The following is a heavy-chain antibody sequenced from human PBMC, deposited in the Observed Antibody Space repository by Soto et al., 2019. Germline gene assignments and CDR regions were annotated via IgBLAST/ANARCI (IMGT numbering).Heavy chain of an antibody. CDR1: GGSISSGDYY. CDR3: ARVYPYDSSGYYDY. V-gene: IGHV4-30-4*01. D-gene: IGHD3-22*01. CDR2: IYYSGST. Sequence: SETLSLTCTVSGGSISSGDYYWSWIRQPPGKGLEWIGYIYYSGSTYYNPSLKSRVTISVDTSKNQFSLKLSSVTAADTAVYYCARVYPYDSSGYYDYWGQGTLVTVSS. J-gene: IGHJ4*02.